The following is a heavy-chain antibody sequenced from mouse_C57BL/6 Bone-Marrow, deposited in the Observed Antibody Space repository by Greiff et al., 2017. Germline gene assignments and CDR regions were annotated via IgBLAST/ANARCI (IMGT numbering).Heavy chain of an antibody. V-gene: IGHV1-82*01. Sequence: QVQLQQSGPELVKPGASVKISCKASGYAFSSSWMNWVKQRPGKGLEWIGRIYPGDGDTNYNGKFKGKATLTADKSSSTAYMQLSRLTSEDSAVYFCARAEITTVPYAMDYWGQGTSVTVSS. J-gene: IGHJ4*01. CDR2: IYPGDGDT. CDR3: ARAEITTVPYAMDY. D-gene: IGHD1-1*01. CDR1: GYAFSSSW.